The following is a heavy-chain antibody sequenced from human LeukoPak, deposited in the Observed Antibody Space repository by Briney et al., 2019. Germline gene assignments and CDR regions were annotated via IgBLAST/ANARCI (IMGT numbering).Heavy chain of an antibody. CDR3: ARHSSSWPDYYCYYMDV. CDR1: GGSFSGYY. Sequence: PSETLSLTCAVYGGSFSGYYWSWIRQPPGKGLEWIGEINHSGSTNYNPSLKSRVTISVDTSKNQFSLKLSSVTAADTAVYYCARHSSSWPDYYCYYMDVWGKGTTVTISS. D-gene: IGHD6-13*01. J-gene: IGHJ6*03. V-gene: IGHV4-34*01. CDR2: INHSGST.